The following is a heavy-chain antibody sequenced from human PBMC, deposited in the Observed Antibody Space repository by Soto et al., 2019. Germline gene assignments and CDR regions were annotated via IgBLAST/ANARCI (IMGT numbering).Heavy chain of an antibody. CDR2: IYYSGST. V-gene: IGHV4-61*01. Sequence: PSETLSLTCTVSGGSISSSSYDWSWIRQPPGKGLEWIGHIYYSGSTNYNPSLKSRVTISVDTSKNQFSLKLSSVTAADTAVYYCAREGDILTGYWTEDAFDIWGQGTMVPVSS. CDR1: GGSISSSSYD. CDR3: AREGDILTGYWTEDAFDI. J-gene: IGHJ3*02. D-gene: IGHD3-9*01.